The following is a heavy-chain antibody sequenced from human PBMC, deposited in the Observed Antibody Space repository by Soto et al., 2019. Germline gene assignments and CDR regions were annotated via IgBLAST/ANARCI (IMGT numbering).Heavy chain of an antibody. CDR3: ASSGVVVVAAYDAFDI. Sequence: GESLKISCKGSGYSLTSYWIGWVRQMPGKGLEWTGIIYPGDSDTRYSPSFQGQVTISADKSISTAYLQWSSPKASDTAMYYCASSGVVVVAAYDAFDIWGQGTMVTVSS. D-gene: IGHD2-15*01. V-gene: IGHV5-51*01. CDR2: IYPGDSDT. J-gene: IGHJ3*02. CDR1: GYSLTSYW.